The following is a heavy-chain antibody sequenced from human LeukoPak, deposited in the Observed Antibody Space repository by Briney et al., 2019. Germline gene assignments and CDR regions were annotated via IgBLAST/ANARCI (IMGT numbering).Heavy chain of an antibody. D-gene: IGHD3-22*01. CDR3: ARDSYGSSDYFPFDY. V-gene: IGHV3-66*01. Sequence: GGSLRLSCAASGFTVSTKYMSWVRQAPGKGLGWVSVIYSGGSTYYADSVKGRFTISRDNSKNTVYLQMNSLRAEDTAVYYCARDSYGSSDYFPFDYWGQGTLVTVSS. CDR1: GFTVSTKY. CDR2: IYSGGST. J-gene: IGHJ4*02.